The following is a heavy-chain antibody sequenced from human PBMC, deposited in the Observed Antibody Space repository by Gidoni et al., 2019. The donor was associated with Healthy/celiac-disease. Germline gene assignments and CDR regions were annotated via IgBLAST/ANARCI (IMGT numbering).Heavy chain of an antibody. D-gene: IGHD3-3*01. CDR1: GFTFSSYA. CDR2: ISGSGGST. Sequence: EVQLLESGGGLVQPGGSLRLSCASSGFTFSSYAMSWVRKAPGKGLEWVSAISGSGGSTYYADAVKGRFTISRDNSKNTMYLQMNSLRAGDTAVDYCAILLGGSGYHGRIDYWGQGTLVTVSS. J-gene: IGHJ4*02. CDR3: AILLGGSGYHGRIDY. V-gene: IGHV3-23*01.